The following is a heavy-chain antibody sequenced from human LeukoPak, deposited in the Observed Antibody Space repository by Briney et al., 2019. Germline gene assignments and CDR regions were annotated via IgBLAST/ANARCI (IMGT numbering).Heavy chain of an antibody. V-gene: IGHV3-7*05. CDR1: GFTLSTSW. CDR3: TTGRKTGYSSSWYYYEY. J-gene: IGHJ4*02. D-gene: IGHD6-13*01. Sequence: GGSLRLSCAASGFTLSTSWMSWVRQAPGKGLEWVANIKKDGSEKYYVDSVKGRFTISRDNAKKSLFLQMNSLRAEDTAVYYCTTGRKTGYSSSWYYYEYWGQGTQVTVSS. CDR2: IKKDGSEK.